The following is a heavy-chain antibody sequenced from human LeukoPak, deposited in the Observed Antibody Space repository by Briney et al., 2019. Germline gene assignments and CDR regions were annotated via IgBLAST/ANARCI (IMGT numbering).Heavy chain of an antibody. D-gene: IGHD5/OR15-5a*01. Sequence: GGSLRLSCAASGFIFSRYDMSWVRQPPEEGLEWVSTISFAGDKTAYTDSVKGRFIISRDNSKNTVYLQMNSLRAEDTAVYYCASLYRDYWGQGTLVTVSS. CDR2: ISFAGDKT. J-gene: IGHJ4*02. CDR3: ASLYRDY. CDR1: GFIFSRYD. V-gene: IGHV3-23*01.